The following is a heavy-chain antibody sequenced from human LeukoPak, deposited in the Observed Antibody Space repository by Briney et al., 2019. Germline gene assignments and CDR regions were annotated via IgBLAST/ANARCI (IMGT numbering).Heavy chain of an antibody. J-gene: IGHJ4*02. D-gene: IGHD4-17*01. V-gene: IGHV4-39*01. Sequence: QPSETLSLICTVSGGSISSSDYYWGWIRQPPGKGLEWIGSFDHTGTTYYNPSLKSRVTTSVDTSNNQFSLRLSSVTAADTPVYYCARHTYGDYEGYWGQGTLVTVSS. CDR3: ARHTYGDYEGY. CDR2: FDHTGTT. CDR1: GGSISSSDYY.